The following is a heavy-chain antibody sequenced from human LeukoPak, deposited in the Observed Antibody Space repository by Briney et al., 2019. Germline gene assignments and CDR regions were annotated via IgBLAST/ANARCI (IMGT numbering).Heavy chain of an antibody. Sequence: SETLSLPGVANGGSFGGYTWSWFPQPPGKGLKWIGEINHRGSTNYNPSLKSRVTISVDTSKNQFSLKLSSVTAADTAVYYCARGNPTRDRIDYWGQGTLVTVSS. CDR2: INHRGST. CDR1: GGSFGGYT. V-gene: IGHV4-34*01. CDR3: ARGNPTRDRIDY. J-gene: IGHJ4*02.